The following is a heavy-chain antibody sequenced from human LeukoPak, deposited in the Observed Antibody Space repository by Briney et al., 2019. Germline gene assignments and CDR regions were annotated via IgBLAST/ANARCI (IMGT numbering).Heavy chain of an antibody. J-gene: IGHJ1*01. D-gene: IGHD2-15*01. Sequence: ASVKVSCKASGYTFTSYDINWVRQATGQGLEWMGWMNPNSGNTGYAQKFQGRVTITRNTSISTAYMELSSLRSEDTAVYYCARGGGYCSGGSCNPEYFQHWGQSTLVTVSS. V-gene: IGHV1-8*03. CDR1: GYTFTSYD. CDR3: ARGGGYCSGGSCNPEYFQH. CDR2: MNPNSGNT.